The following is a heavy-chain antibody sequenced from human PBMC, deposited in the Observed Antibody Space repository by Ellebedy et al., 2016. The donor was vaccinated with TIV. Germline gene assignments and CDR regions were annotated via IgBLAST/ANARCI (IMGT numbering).Heavy chain of an antibody. J-gene: IGHJ4*02. CDR1: GGSFTGYF. Sequence: MPSETLSLTCGVSGGSFTGYFWSWIRQSPGKGLEWIGEINHSGSTNYNPSLKSRVIISVDTSKNQFSLKLSSVTAADTAVYYCARGARSVYYYGSGSYLIYFDYWGQGTLVTVSS. CDR3: ARGARSVYYYGSGSYLIYFDY. CDR2: INHSGST. V-gene: IGHV4-34*01. D-gene: IGHD3-10*01.